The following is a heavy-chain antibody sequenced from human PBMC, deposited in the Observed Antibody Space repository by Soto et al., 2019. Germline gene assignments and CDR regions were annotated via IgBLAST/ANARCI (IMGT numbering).Heavy chain of an antibody. Sequence: EVQLAESGGGLAKPGGSLRLSCAASGFTLSGYAMDWVRQAPGKGLEYVSAISSNGVGTYYANSVQGRFTISRDNSKNTVYLQMGRLRPDDMAVYYCARRARTDFYYKDGWGKGATVSV. CDR2: ISSNGVGT. D-gene: IGHD6-6*01. V-gene: IGHV3-64*01. CDR1: GFTLSGYA. CDR3: ARRARTDFYYKDG. J-gene: IGHJ6*03.